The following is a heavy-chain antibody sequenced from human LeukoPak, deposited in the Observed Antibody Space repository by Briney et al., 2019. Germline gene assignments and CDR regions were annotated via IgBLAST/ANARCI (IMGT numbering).Heavy chain of an antibody. D-gene: IGHD3-3*01. CDR1: GFTFSSYW. Sequence: RGSLRLSCAASGFTFSSYWMSWVRQAPGKGLEWVANIKKDGSEKYYVDSVKGRFTISRDNAKNSLYLQMNSLRAEDTAVYYCARDDLHYDFWSGREAGNWFDPWGQGTLVTVSS. J-gene: IGHJ5*02. CDR2: IKKDGSEK. V-gene: IGHV3-7*01. CDR3: ARDDLHYDFWSGREAGNWFDP.